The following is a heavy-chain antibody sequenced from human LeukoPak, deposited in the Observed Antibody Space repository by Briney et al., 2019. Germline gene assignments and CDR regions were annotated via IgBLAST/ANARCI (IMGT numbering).Heavy chain of an antibody. Sequence: SETLSLTCTVSGGSISSYYWSWIRQPPGKGLEWIGYIYYSGSTNYNPSLKSRVTISVDTSKNTFSLKLSCLTAADTAVYYCASRIVGATTPFDFWGEGPLVSVS. J-gene: IGHJ4*02. CDR3: ASRIVGATTPFDF. CDR1: GGSISSYY. D-gene: IGHD1-26*01. V-gene: IGHV4-59*08. CDR2: IYYSGST.